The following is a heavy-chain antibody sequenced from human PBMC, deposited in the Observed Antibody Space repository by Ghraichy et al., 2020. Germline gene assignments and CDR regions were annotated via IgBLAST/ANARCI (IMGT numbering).Heavy chain of an antibody. CDR3: ARDPAYYDSSGYYLDY. CDR1: GFTFSSYS. Sequence: GGSLRLSCAASGFTFSSYSMNWVRQAPGKGLEWVSSISSSSSYIYYADSVKGRFTISRDNAKNSLYLQMNSLRAEDTAVYYCARDPAYYDSSGYYLDYWGQGTLVTVSS. D-gene: IGHD3-22*01. CDR2: ISSSSSYI. V-gene: IGHV3-21*01. J-gene: IGHJ4*02.